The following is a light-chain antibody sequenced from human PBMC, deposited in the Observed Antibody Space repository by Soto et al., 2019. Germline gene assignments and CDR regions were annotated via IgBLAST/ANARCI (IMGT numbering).Light chain of an antibody. CDR2: GNT. Sequence: QSVLTQPPSVSGAPGQRVTISCTGCSSNIGAGCEVHWYQHLPGKAPKLLIYGNTNRPSGVPDRFSGSKSGTSASLAITGLQAEDEADYYCQSYDSSLSASYVFGTGTRSPS. J-gene: IGLJ1*01. CDR3: QSYDSSLSASYV. CDR1: SSNIGAGCE. V-gene: IGLV1-40*01.